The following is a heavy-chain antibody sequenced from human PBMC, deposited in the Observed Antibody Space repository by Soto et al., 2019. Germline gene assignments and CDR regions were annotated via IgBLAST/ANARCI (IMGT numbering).Heavy chain of an antibody. J-gene: IGHJ4*02. CDR1: GFTFSSYS. CDR2: ISSSSSYI. D-gene: IGHD6-19*01. V-gene: IGHV3-21*01. CDR3: ARGYSSGWNVDYFDY. Sequence: GESLKISCAASGFTFSSYSMNWVRQAPGKGLEWVSSISSSSSYIYYADSVKGRFTISRDNAKNSLYLQMNSLRAEDTAVYYCARGYSSGWNVDYFDYWGQGTLVTVSS.